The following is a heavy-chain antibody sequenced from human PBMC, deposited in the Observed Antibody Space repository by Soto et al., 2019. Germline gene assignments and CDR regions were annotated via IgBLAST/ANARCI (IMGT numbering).Heavy chain of an antibody. V-gene: IGHV3-7*01. D-gene: IGHD2-2*01. Sequence: GGSLRLSCAASGFTFSSYWMSWVRQAPGKGLEWVANIKQDGSEKYYVDSVKGRFTISRDNAKNSLYLQMNSLRAEDTAVYYCARDLEERYCSSTSCHHPLHYWGQGTLGTVSS. CDR3: ARDLEERYCSSTSCHHPLHY. J-gene: IGHJ4*02. CDR2: IKQDGSEK. CDR1: GFTFSSYW.